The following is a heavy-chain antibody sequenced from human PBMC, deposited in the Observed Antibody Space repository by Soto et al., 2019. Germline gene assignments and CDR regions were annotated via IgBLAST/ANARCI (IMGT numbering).Heavy chain of an antibody. CDR2: IWYDGSNK. CDR1: GFTFSSYG. Sequence: GGSLRLSCAASGFTFSSYGMHWVRQAPGKGLEWVAVIWYDGSNKYYADSVKGRFTISRDNSKNTLYLQMNSLRAEDTAVYYCARDRITVIDPYGMDVWGQGTTVTVSS. D-gene: IGHD3-22*01. CDR3: ARDRITVIDPYGMDV. V-gene: IGHV3-33*01. J-gene: IGHJ6*02.